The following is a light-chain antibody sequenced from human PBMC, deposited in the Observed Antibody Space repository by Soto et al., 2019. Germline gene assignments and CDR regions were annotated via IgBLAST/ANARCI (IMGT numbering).Light chain of an antibody. CDR2: GAS. CDR1: QSVSSN. Sequence: EIVMTQSPATLSVSPGERATLSCRASQSVSSNLAWYQQKPGQAPRLLIYGASTRATGIPARFSGSGSGTEFTLTISSLQSEDFAVYYYQQYNNWRSITFGQGTRLEIK. J-gene: IGKJ5*01. CDR3: QQYNNWRSIT. V-gene: IGKV3-15*01.